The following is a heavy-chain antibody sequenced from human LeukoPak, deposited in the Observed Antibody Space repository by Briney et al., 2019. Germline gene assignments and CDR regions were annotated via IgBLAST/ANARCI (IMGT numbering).Heavy chain of an antibody. CDR1: VYTFTRYY. CDR3: ARDGEWFGEPSGYDY. J-gene: IGHJ4*02. CDR2: INPSGGST. V-gene: IGHV1-46*01. D-gene: IGHD3-10*01. Sequence: ASVKVSCKASVYTFTRYYMHWVRQAPGQGLEWMGRINPSGGSTSYAQKFQGRVTMTRATSTSPVYMELSSLTSEDTAVYYCARDGEWFGEPSGYDYWGQGTLVTVSS.